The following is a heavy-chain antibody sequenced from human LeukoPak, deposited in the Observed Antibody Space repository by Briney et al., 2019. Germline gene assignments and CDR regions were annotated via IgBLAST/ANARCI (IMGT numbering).Heavy chain of an antibody. D-gene: IGHD2-8*01. J-gene: IGHJ5*01. Sequence: ASVKVSCKTSGYTFTTYDIAWVRQAPGQGLEWLGWVNPYSGNTAYAQKFRARVTITRDSSIRTSYMELTSLTSEDTAMYFCARGGCSNTDCFGPWFDSWSQGTLVTVSS. CDR2: VNPYSGNT. CDR1: GYTFTTYD. CDR3: ARGGCSNTDCFGPWFDS. V-gene: IGHV1-8*01.